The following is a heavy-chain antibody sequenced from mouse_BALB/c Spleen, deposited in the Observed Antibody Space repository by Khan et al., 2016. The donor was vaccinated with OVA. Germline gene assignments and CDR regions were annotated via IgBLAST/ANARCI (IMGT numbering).Heavy chain of an antibody. Sequence: QVQLKPSGAELVKPGASVKLSCKASGYTFTSYYLYWVRQRPGQGLEWIGEINPNNGGTNFNEKFKSKATLTVDKSSSTAYMQLSSLTSEDSAVFYCTRSGYGSFAYWGQGTLVTVSA. D-gene: IGHD2-2*01. CDR2: INPNNGGT. CDR3: TRSGYGSFAY. CDR1: GYTFTSYY. V-gene: IGHV1S81*02. J-gene: IGHJ3*01.